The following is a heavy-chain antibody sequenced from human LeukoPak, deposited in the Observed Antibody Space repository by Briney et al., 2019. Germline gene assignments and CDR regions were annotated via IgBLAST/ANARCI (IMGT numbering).Heavy chain of an antibody. CDR3: ARELTDRGVRGWFDP. V-gene: IGHV4-39*07. Sequence: SETLSLTCTVSGGSISSSSYYWGWIRQPPGKRLEWIGSIYYSGSTYYNPSLKSRVTISVDTSKNQFSLKLSSVTAADTAVYYCARELTDRGVRGWFDPWGQGTLVTVSS. CDR1: GGSISSSSYY. CDR2: IYYSGST. J-gene: IGHJ5*02. D-gene: IGHD3-10*01.